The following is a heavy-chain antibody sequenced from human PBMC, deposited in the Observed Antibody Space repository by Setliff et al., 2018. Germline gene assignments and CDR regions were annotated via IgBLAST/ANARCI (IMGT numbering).Heavy chain of an antibody. CDR3: ARVTGFSYMDV. CDR1: GDSISSRTYY. J-gene: IGHJ6*03. CDR2: IYTDGST. V-gene: IGHV4-61*02. Sequence: KPSETLSLTCTVSGDSISSRTYYWSWLRQSAGKGLECIGRIYTDGSTKYNPSLTGRVTLLIDTAKNQISLRLSSVTAADTAVYFCARVTGFSYMDVWGKGTTVTVSS. D-gene: IGHD3-3*01.